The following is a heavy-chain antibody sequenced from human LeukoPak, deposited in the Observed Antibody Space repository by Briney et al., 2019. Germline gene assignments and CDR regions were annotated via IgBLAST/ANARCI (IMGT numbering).Heavy chain of an antibody. D-gene: IGHD1-26*01. Sequence: GASVKVSCKASGYTFTGYYMHWMRQAPGQGLEWMGWINPNSGGTNYAQKFQGRVTMTRDTSISTAYMELSRLRSDDTAVYYCARAGSGSYHNGGYFDYWGQGTLVTVSS. CDR1: GYTFTGYY. V-gene: IGHV1-2*02. CDR2: INPNSGGT. CDR3: ARAGSGSYHNGGYFDY. J-gene: IGHJ4*02.